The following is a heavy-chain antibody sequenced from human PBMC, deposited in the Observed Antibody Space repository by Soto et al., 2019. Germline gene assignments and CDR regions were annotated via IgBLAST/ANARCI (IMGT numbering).Heavy chain of an antibody. V-gene: IGHV1-46*01. CDR1: GYTFTNYY. CDR2: INPSGGST. CDR3: ARGDGRRSSGFYYYYGMDV. D-gene: IGHD6-25*01. Sequence: QVQLVQSGAEVKKPGASVKVSCKASGYTFTNYYMHWVRQAPRQGLEWMGIINPSGGSTSYAQKSQGRVTMTSDTSTSTVYMELSSLRSEDTAVYYCARGDGRRSSGFYYYYGMDVWGHGTTVTVSS. J-gene: IGHJ6*02.